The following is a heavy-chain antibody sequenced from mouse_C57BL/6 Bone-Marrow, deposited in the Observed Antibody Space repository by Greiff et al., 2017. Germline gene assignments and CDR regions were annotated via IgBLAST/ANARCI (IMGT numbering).Heavy chain of an antibody. Sequence: LVKPGASVKISCKASGYAFSSSWMNWVKQRPGKGLEWIGRIYPGDGDTNYNGKFKGKATLTADKSSSTAYMQLSSLTSEDSAVYFCAREGYYGSSHWYFDVWGTGTTVTVSS. CDR3: AREGYYGSSHWYFDV. J-gene: IGHJ1*03. CDR1: GYAFSSSW. V-gene: IGHV1-82*01. CDR2: IYPGDGDT. D-gene: IGHD1-1*01.